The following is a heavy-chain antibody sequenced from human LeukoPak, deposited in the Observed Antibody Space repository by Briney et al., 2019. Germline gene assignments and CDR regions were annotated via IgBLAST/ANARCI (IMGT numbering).Heavy chain of an antibody. D-gene: IGHD5-18*01. V-gene: IGHV3-66*02. CDR2: IYSGGST. Sequence: GGSLRLSCAASGFTLSSNYMSWVRQAPGKGLEWVSVIYSGGSTYYADSVKGRFTISRDNSKNTLYLRMNSLRAEDTAVYYCARAIGYGASGIDYWGQGTLVTVSS. CDR1: GFTLSSNY. CDR3: ARAIGYGASGIDY. J-gene: IGHJ4*02.